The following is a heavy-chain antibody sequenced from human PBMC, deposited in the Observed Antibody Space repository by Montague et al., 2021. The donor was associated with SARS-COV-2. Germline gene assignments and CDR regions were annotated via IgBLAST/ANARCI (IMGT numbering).Heavy chain of an antibody. CDR1: GASISTSIYY. D-gene: IGHD1-26*01. V-gene: IGHV4-61*02. CDR2: IRTTGHT. CDR3: ARFGSGTLEFDL. J-gene: IGHJ4*02. Sequence: TLSLTCTVSGASISTSIYYWSWIRQPAGKGLEWIGRIRTTGHTDYNXSLESRVFMSVDTSTNQFSLSLTSVTAADTAVYFCARFGSGTLEFDLWGQGTLVTVSS.